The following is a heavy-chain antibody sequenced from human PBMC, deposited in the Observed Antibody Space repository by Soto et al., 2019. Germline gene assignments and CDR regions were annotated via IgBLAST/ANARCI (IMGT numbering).Heavy chain of an antibody. CDR1: GFTFSSHG. J-gene: IGHJ1*01. Sequence: QVQLVESGGGVVQPGMTLRLSCTASGFTFSSHGMHWVRQAPGKVLEWVAVVSFDGTNKNYADSVRGRFTISRDNSKNTLYLQMSSLRAEDTAVYYCANGDSSGFEYFQSWGQGTLVTVSS. CDR2: VSFDGTNK. V-gene: IGHV3-30*18. CDR3: ANGDSSGFEYFQS. D-gene: IGHD3-22*01.